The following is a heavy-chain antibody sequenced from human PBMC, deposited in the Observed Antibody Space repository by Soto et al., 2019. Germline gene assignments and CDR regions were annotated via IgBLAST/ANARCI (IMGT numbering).Heavy chain of an antibody. CDR3: AACDYYDSSGYIYWYFDL. D-gene: IGHD3-22*01. CDR2: IIPIFGTV. V-gene: IGHV1-69*13. CDR1: GGTFSSYA. J-gene: IGHJ2*01. Sequence: GASVKVSCKASGGTFSSYAISWVRQAPGQGLEWMGGIIPIFGTVNYAQKFQGRVTITADESTSTAYMELSSLRSEDTAVYYCAACDYYDSSGYIYWYFDLWGRGTLVTVSS.